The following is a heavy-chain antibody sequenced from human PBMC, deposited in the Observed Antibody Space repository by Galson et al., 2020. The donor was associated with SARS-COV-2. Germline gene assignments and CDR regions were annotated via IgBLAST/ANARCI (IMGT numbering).Heavy chain of an antibody. CDR2: IWYDGSNK. CDR1: GYTFSSYG. V-gene: IGHV3-33*01. CDR3: AREEAVAGEYFDY. Sequence: SLRLSCAASGYTFSSYGMHWVRQAPGKGLEWVAVIWYDGSNKYYADSVKGRFTISRDNSKNTLYLQMNSLRAEDTAVYYCAREEAVAGEYFDYWGQGTLVTVSS. D-gene: IGHD6-19*01. J-gene: IGHJ4*02.